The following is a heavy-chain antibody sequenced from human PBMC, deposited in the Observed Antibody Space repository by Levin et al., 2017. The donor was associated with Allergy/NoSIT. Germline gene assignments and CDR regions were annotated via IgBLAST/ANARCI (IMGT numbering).Heavy chain of an antibody. CDR3: AKDVLRYFDWLLSMTDAFDI. D-gene: IGHD3-9*01. V-gene: IGHV3-23*01. CDR2: ISGSGGST. Sequence: GESLKISCAASGFTFSSYAMSWVRQAPGKGLEWVSAISGSGGSTYYADSVKGRFTISRDNSKNTLYLQMNSLRAEDTAVYYCAKDVLRYFDWLLSMTDAFDIWGQGTMVTVSS. CDR1: GFTFSSYA. J-gene: IGHJ3*02.